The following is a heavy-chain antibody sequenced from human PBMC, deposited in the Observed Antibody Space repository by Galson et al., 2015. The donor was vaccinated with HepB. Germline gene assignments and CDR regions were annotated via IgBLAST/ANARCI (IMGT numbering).Heavy chain of an antibody. D-gene: IGHD3-16*01. V-gene: IGHV3-48*04. CDR2: IMSDSSKI. J-gene: IGHJ5*02. CDR1: GYTFSSYN. CDR3: ARELGARGSWFDP. Sequence: SLRLSCAGSGYTFSSYNMDWVRQAPGKGLEWLAYIMSDSSKIYYADSVKGRFTISRDNAKNSLFLQMSSLRAEDTAVYYCARELGARGSWFDPWGQGTLVTVFS.